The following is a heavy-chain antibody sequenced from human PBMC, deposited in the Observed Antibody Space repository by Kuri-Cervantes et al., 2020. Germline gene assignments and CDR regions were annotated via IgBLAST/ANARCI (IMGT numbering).Heavy chain of an antibody. D-gene: IGHD3-9*01. CDR2: LGSSRTI. V-gene: IGHV3-69-1*01. J-gene: IGHJ4*02. CDR1: KFTVSDYN. Sequence: GESLKISCAASKFTVSDYNMNWVRQAPRRGLEWGSLLGSSRTIHCADSVKGRFTIPRDNAKNSLNLKMNSLRAENTAVYYCARVANLRCFDWSHFDYWGQGTLVTVSS. CDR3: ARVANLRCFDWSHFDY.